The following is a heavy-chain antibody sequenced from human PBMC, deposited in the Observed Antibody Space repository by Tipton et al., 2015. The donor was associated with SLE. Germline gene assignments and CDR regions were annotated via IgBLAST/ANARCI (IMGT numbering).Heavy chain of an antibody. J-gene: IGHJ4*02. CDR1: GGSINTYY. V-gene: IGHV4-59*01. Sequence: LRLSCTFSGGSINTYYWSWIRQPPGKGLEWIGYIYYSGSTNYNPSLKSRVTISVDTSKNQFSLKLSSVTAADTAVYYCARDLGRLYFDYWGQGTLVTVSS. D-gene: IGHD3-16*01. CDR3: ARDLGRLYFDY. CDR2: IYYSGST.